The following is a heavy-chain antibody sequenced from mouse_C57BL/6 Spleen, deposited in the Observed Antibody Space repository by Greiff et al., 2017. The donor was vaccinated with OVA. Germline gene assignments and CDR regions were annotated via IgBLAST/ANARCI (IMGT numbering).Heavy chain of an antibody. CDR3: ARTPGQATFAMDY. Sequence: QVHVKQSGAELAKPGASVKLSCKASGYTFTSYWMHWVKQRPGQGLEWIGYINPSSGYTKYNQKFKDKATLTADKSSSTAYMQLSSLTYEASAVYYCARTPGQATFAMDYWGQGTSVTVSS. J-gene: IGHJ4*01. CDR2: INPSSGYT. CDR1: GYTFTSYW. V-gene: IGHV1-7*01. D-gene: IGHD3-2*02.